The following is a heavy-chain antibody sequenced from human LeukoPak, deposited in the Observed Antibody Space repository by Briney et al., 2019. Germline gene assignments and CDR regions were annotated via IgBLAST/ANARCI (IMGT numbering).Heavy chain of an antibody. V-gene: IGHV4-59*01. J-gene: IGHJ3*02. CDR3: ARRGRRAYYYDSSGSDALDI. CDR1: GVSISSYY. D-gene: IGHD3-22*01. CDR2: IYYSGST. Sequence: SETLSLTCTVSGVSISSYYWSWIRQPPGKGLEWIGYIYYSGSTNYNPSLKSRVTISVDTSKNQFSLKLSSVTAADTAVYYSARRGRRAYYYDSSGSDALDIWGQGTMVTVSS.